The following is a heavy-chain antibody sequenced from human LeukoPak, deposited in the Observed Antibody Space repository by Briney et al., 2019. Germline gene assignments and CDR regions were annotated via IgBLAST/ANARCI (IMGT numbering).Heavy chain of an antibody. CDR1: GFTFTSYW. V-gene: IGHV3-7*01. Sequence: GGSLRLSCAASGFTFTSYWMSWVRQAPGKGLEWVGNINQDGSEKYYVDSVKGRVTITRDNAKNSLYLQMNSLRAEDMAVYECARGQFYCGGDCYYNYWGPGTLVTVAS. J-gene: IGHJ4*02. CDR2: INQDGSEK. CDR3: ARGQFYCGGDCYYNY. D-gene: IGHD2-21*02.